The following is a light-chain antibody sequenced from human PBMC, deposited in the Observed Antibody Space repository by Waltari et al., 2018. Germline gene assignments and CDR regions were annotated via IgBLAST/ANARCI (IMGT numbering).Light chain of an antibody. CDR3: QQYYKIPST. Sequence: DIVMTQSPDSLAVSLAERATVNFKSSQSVLHSSNNKNYLAWYQQKPGQPPKLLIYWASTRESVVPDRFSGSGSGTDFTLTISSLQAEDVAIYYGQQYYKIPSTFGPGTKVDIK. V-gene: IGKV4-1*01. CDR1: QSVLHSSNNKNY. CDR2: WAS. J-gene: IGKJ3*01.